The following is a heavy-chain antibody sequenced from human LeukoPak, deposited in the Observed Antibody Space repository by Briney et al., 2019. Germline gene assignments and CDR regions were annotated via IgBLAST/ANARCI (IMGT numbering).Heavy chain of an antibody. D-gene: IGHD2-8*01. Sequence: ASVKVSCKASGYTFTNYGISWVRQAPGQGREWMGWITAYNGNTNYAQKFQGRATMTTDTSTSTAYMELRSLRSDDTAVYYCARDNGNHYYYYAMDVWGQGTTVTVSS. CDR2: ITAYNGNT. J-gene: IGHJ6*02. CDR3: ARDNGNHYYYYAMDV. V-gene: IGHV1-18*01. CDR1: GYTFTNYG.